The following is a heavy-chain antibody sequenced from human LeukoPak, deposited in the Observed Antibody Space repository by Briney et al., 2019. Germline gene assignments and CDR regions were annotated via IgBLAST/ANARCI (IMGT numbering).Heavy chain of an antibody. J-gene: IGHJ4*02. D-gene: IGHD3-10*01. CDR3: ARAAITMVRGVMGY. V-gene: IGHV1-2*02. Sequence: ASVKVSCKASGYTFTGYYMHWVRQAPGQGLEWMGWINPNSGGTNYAQKFQGRVTMTRDTSISTAYMELSRLRSDDTAVYYCARAAITMVRGVMGYWGQGALVTVSS. CDR2: INPNSGGT. CDR1: GYTFTGYY.